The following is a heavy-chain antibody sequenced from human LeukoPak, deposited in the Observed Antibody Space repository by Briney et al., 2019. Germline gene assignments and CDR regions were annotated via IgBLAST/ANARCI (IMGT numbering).Heavy chain of an antibody. D-gene: IGHD2/OR15-2a*01. J-gene: IGHJ4*02. Sequence: GGSLRLSCAASGFTFSSYEMNWVRQAPGKGLEWVSYTSSSGYTTYYADSVKGRFTISRDNSKNTLYLQMSNLRAEDTAVYLCVKDLRSDFMGVLSRYLSYWGQGTLVTVSS. CDR1: GFTFSSYE. CDR2: TSSSGYTT. V-gene: IGHV3-48*03. CDR3: VKDLRSDFMGVLSRYLSY.